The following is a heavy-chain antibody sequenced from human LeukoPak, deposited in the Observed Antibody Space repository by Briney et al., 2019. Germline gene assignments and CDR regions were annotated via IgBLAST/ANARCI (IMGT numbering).Heavy chain of an antibody. V-gene: IGHV4-34*01. CDR2: INHSGST. Sequence: SETLSLTCAVYGGSFSGYYWSWIRQPPGKGLEWIGEINHSGSTNYNPSLKSRVTISVDTSKNQFSLKLSSVTAADTAVYYCARDVYSYGYYYYGMDVWGQGTTVTVSS. CDR3: ARDVYSYGYYYYGMDV. J-gene: IGHJ6*02. D-gene: IGHD5-18*01. CDR1: GGSFSGYY.